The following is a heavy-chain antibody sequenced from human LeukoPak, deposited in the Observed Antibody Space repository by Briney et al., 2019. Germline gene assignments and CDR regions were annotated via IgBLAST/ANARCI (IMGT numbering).Heavy chain of an antibody. V-gene: IGHV4-4*07. CDR3: ARRDIRSGWSLNN. CDR2: IHTSGST. CDR1: GGSLTNYH. Sequence: SETLSLTCTVSGGSLTNYHWSWIRQPAGKGLEWIGQIHTSGSTNYNPPLKSRVTMSIDTTEDQVSLTIRSVTAADTAFYYCARRDIRSGWSLNNWAQGTLVTVSS. D-gene: IGHD6-19*01. J-gene: IGHJ4*02.